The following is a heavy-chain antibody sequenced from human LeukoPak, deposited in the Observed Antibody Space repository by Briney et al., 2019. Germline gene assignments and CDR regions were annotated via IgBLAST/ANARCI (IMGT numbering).Heavy chain of an antibody. V-gene: IGHV5-51*01. CDR3: ARRYGGNGLAFDI. D-gene: IGHD4-23*01. CDR2: FYPADSDA. Sequence: GESLKISCQGSVNTFTNYWIGWVRQMPGKGLECMGIFYPADSDARYRPSFQGQVTISADKSISTAYLQWSSLKASGTAMYYCARRYGGNGLAFDIWGQGTMVTVSS. J-gene: IGHJ3*02. CDR1: VNTFTNYW.